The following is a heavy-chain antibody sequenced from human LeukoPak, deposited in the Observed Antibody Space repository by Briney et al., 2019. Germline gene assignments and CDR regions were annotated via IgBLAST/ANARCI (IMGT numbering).Heavy chain of an antibody. CDR1: GFTFSSYG. CDR2: IRYDGSNK. D-gene: IGHD6-13*01. J-gene: IGHJ3*01. CDR3: ARVAAAGTRNAFDV. Sequence: GGSLRLSCAASGFTFSSYGMHWVRQAPGKGLEWVAFIRYDGSNKYYADSVKGRFTISRDNSKNTLYLQMNSLRAEDTAVYYCARVAAAGTRNAFDVWGQGTMVTVSS. V-gene: IGHV3-30*02.